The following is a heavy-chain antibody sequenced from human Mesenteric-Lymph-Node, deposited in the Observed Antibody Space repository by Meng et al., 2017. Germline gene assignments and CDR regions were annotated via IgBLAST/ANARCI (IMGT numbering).Heavy chain of an antibody. V-gene: IGHV3-11*01. CDR1: GFTFSDYY. D-gene: IGHD6-19*01. CDR2: ISNGGRTI. J-gene: IGHJ4*02. Sequence: GGSLRLSCEASGFTFSDYYMSWIRQAPGKGLEWVSYISNGGRTIYYADSVKGRFTISRDNAKASLYLQMNSLRAEDTAVYYCARDGSYSSGWYYFDYWGQGTLVTVSS. CDR3: ARDGSYSSGWYYFDY.